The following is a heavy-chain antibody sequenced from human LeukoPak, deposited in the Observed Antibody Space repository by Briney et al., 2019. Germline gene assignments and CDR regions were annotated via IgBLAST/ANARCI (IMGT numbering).Heavy chain of an antibody. D-gene: IGHD6-19*01. Sequence: GGSLRLSCAASGFTFDDYAMHWARQAPGKGLEWVSGISWNSGSIGYADSVKGRFTISRDNAKNSLYLQMNSLRAEDTALYYCAKDSGVAVAGHYYYYGMDVWGQGTTVTVSS. J-gene: IGHJ6*02. CDR2: ISWNSGSI. CDR3: AKDSGVAVAGHYYYYGMDV. V-gene: IGHV3-9*01. CDR1: GFTFDDYA.